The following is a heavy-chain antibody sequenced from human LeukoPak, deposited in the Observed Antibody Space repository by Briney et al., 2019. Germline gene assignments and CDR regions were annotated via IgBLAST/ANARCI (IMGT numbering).Heavy chain of an antibody. CDR1: GGTFSSYA. CDR2: IIPIFGTA. V-gene: IGHV1-69*01. J-gene: IGHJ4*02. D-gene: IGHD6-13*01. Sequence: SVKVSCKASGGTFSSYATSWVRQAPGQGLEWMGEIIPIFGTANYAEKFQGRVTITADESTSTAYMELSRLRSEDTAVYYCARVPIAAAGRDEYYFDYWGQGTLVTVSS. CDR3: ARVPIAAAGRDEYYFDY.